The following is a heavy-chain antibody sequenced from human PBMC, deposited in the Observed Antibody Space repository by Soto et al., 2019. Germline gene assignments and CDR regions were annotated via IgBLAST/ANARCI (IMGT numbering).Heavy chain of an antibody. J-gene: IGHJ6*01. Sequence: ASVKVSCKASGYTFTSYDINWVRQATGQGREWMGWMNPNSGNTGYAQKFQGRVTMTRNTSISTAYMELSSLRSEDTAVYYCARGGRSHYYDFWSGYSTKYYYYYGMEVWGQGTTVNVSS. D-gene: IGHD3-3*01. CDR1: GYTFTSYD. CDR2: MNPNSGNT. V-gene: IGHV1-8*01. CDR3: ARGGRSHYYDFWSGYSTKYYYYYGMEV.